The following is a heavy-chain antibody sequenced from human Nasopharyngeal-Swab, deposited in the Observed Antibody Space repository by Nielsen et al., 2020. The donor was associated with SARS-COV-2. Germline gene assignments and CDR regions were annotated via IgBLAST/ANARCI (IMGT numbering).Heavy chain of an antibody. V-gene: IGHV3-30-3*01. CDR1: GFTFSSYA. J-gene: IGHJ4*02. Sequence: GESLTISCAASGFTFSSYAMHWVRQAPGKGLEWVAVISYDGSNKYYADSVKGRFTISRDNSKNTLYLQMNSLRAEDTAVYYCARGSSSYYFDYWGQGTLVTVSS. CDR3: ARGSSSYYFDY. CDR2: ISYDGSNK. D-gene: IGHD6-6*01.